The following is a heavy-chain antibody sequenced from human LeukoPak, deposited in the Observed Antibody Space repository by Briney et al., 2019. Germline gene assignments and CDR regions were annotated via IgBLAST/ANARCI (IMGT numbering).Heavy chain of an antibody. Sequence: GESLKISCQGSGYSFTSYWIGWVRQMPGKGLEWMGIIYPGDSDTRYSPSFQGQVTISSDQSISTTYLQWSSLKASDTAMYYCARLKGSLLPRHFDYWGQGTLVTVSS. CDR2: IYPGDSDT. V-gene: IGHV5-51*01. CDR3: ARLKGSLLPRHFDY. D-gene: IGHD3-10*01. J-gene: IGHJ4*02. CDR1: GYSFTSYW.